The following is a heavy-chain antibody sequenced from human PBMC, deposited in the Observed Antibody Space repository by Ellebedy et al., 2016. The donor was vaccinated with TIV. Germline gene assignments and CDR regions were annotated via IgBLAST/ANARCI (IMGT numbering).Heavy chain of an antibody. CDR3: VRHTSEIVATIETWFDP. CDR2: TFYSGST. D-gene: IGHD5-12*01. CDR1: GGSISSSSYY. V-gene: IGHV4-39*01. J-gene: IGHJ5*02. Sequence: SETLSLTCTVSGGSISSSSYYWGWIRQPPGTGLEWIGNTFYSGSTYYNPSLKSRVAISVDTSKNQFSLKLTSVTAADTAVYYCVRHTSEIVATIETWFDPWGQGTLVTVSS.